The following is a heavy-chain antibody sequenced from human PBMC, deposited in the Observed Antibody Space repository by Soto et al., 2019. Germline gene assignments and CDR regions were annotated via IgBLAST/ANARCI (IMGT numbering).Heavy chain of an antibody. CDR2: IKQDGSEK. CDR3: ARDRGYPLASNWFDP. V-gene: IGHV3-7*03. CDR1: GFTFSSYW. D-gene: IGHD6-13*01. J-gene: IGHJ5*02. Sequence: SGGSLRLSCAASGFTFSSYWMSWVRQAPGKGLEWVANIKQDGSEKYYVDSVKGRFTISRDNAKNSLYLQMNSLRAEDTAVYYCARDRGYPLASNWFDPWGQGTLVTVSS.